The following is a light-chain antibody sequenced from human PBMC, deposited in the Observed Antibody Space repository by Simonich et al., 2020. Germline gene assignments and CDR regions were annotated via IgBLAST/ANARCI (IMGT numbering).Light chain of an antibody. CDR3: MQSIQLPPT. V-gene: IGKV2D-29*02. J-gene: IGKJ2*01. Sequence: DIVMTQTPLSLSVTPGQPAAISCKASQSLRHSDGKTYLYWYLQKPGQSQQLLIYEVSHRFSGVPDRFSGSGSGTDFTLKISRVEAEDVGVYYCMQSIQLPPTFGQGTKLEIK. CDR2: EVS. CDR1: QSLRHSDGKTY.